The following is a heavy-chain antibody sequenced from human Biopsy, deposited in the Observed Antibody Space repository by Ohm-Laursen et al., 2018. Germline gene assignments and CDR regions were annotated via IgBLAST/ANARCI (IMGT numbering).Heavy chain of an antibody. CDR1: GFTLSYYS. CDR2: IRSGGDYM. V-gene: IGHV3-21*01. J-gene: IGHJ4*02. Sequence: SLRLSCTASGFTLSYYSMTWVRQAPGKGLEWVSSIRSGGDYMYYADSVKGRFIVSRDNAKNSPYLQMDSLRVDDTAVYYCATRKSGEWLSYYFHHWGQGTLVTVSS. D-gene: IGHD3-3*01. CDR3: ATRKSGEWLSYYFHH.